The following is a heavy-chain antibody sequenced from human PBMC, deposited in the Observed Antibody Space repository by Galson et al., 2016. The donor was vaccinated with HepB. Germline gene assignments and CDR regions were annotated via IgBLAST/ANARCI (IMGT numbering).Heavy chain of an antibody. CDR2: ITHDASNT. Sequence: SLRLSCAASGFIFSTYGMHWVRQAPGKGLEWVAVITHDASNTYHADSVKGRFTISRDNSKYTMYLQMNSLRPDDPSVYYCVTPRLGGSYFIPFASWGQGTLVSVSS. D-gene: IGHD1-26*01. J-gene: IGHJ4*02. V-gene: IGHV3-30*03. CDR1: GFIFSTYG. CDR3: VTPRLGGSYFIPFAS.